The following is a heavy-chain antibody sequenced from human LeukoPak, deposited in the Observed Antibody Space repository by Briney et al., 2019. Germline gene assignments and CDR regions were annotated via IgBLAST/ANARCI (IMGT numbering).Heavy chain of an antibody. Sequence: GGSLRLSCAASGFTFSSYEMNWVRQAPGKGLEWVSYISSSGSTIYYADSVKGRFTISRDNSKNTLYLQMNSLRAEDTAVYYCAKDALGVVVPLYYFDYWGQGTLVTVSS. J-gene: IGHJ4*02. D-gene: IGHD3-22*01. V-gene: IGHV3-48*03. CDR3: AKDALGVVVPLYYFDY. CDR2: ISSSGSTI. CDR1: GFTFSSYE.